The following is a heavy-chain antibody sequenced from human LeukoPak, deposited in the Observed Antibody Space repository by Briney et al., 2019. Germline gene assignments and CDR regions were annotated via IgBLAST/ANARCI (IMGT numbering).Heavy chain of an antibody. Sequence: SETLSLTCAVSGGSISSSNWWSWVRQPPGKGLEWIGEIYHSGNTKCNPSLRSRVTISVDKSKNQFSLKLSSVTAADTAVYYCARTYCSGGSCHESFDYWGQGTLVTVSS. CDR3: ARTYCSGGSCHESFDY. V-gene: IGHV4-4*02. CDR1: GGSISSSNW. D-gene: IGHD2-15*01. CDR2: IYHSGNT. J-gene: IGHJ4*02.